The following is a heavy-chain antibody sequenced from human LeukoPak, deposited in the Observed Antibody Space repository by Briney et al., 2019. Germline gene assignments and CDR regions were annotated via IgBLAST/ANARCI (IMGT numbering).Heavy chain of an antibody. Sequence: GGSLRLSCEASGFTFTNHWMHWVRQPPGKGLVWVSRINNDGSDAVYADSVKGRFTISRDNAKNTLYLQMNSLRVEDTAIYYCARGYIGPDYWGQGTLVTVSS. V-gene: IGHV3-74*01. CDR2: INNDGSDA. CDR1: GFTFTNHW. J-gene: IGHJ4*02. CDR3: ARGYIGPDY. D-gene: IGHD5-18*01.